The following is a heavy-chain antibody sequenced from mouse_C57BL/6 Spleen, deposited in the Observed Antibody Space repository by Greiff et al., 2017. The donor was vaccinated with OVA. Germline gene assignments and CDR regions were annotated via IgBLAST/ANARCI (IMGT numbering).Heavy chain of an antibody. CDR1: GYTFTGYW. V-gene: IGHV1-9*01. CDR3: ARKRLRRECAY. CDR2: ILPGSGST. J-gene: IGHJ3*01. Sequence: VQLQQSGAELMKPGASVKLSCKATGYTFTGYWIEWVKQRPGHGLEWIGEILPGSGSTNYNEKLKGKATFTADTSSNTAYRQLSSLPTAESAIYYCARKRLRRECAYWGQGTLVTVSA.